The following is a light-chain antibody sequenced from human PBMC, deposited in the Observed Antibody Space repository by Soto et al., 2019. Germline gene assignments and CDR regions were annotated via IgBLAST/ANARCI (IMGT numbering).Light chain of an antibody. CDR3: SSYAGSNNYV. V-gene: IGLV2-8*01. Sequence: LTQPPSASWSPGQSVTIYCTGTSSDVGAYTYVSWYQQHPGKAPKLMIYGVTEQPSGVPDRFSGSKSGNTASLTVSGLQTEDEAYYYCSSYAGSNNYVFGTGTKVTVL. CDR1: SSDVGAYTY. CDR2: GVT. J-gene: IGLJ1*01.